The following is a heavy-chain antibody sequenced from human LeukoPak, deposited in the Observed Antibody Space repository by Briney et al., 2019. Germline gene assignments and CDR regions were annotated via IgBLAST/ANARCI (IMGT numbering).Heavy chain of an antibody. V-gene: IGHV4-38-2*01. CDR2: IYHSGST. CDR3: ARPANDALDI. Sequence: PSETLSLTCAVSGYSISSGYYWGWIRQPPGKGLEWIGSIYHSGSTYYNPSLKSRVTISVDTSKNQFSLKLSSVTAADTAVYYCARPANDALDIWGQGTMVTVSS. J-gene: IGHJ3*02. CDR1: GYSISSGYY.